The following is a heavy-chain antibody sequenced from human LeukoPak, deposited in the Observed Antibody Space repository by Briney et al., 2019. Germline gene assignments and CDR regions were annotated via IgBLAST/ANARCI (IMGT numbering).Heavy chain of an antibody. V-gene: IGHV4-39*07. J-gene: IGHJ4*02. CDR3: ARATAGTTLFEGIDY. CDR1: GGSISLGYYY. Sequence: QTSETLSLTCSVSGGSISLGYYYWGWIRQPPGKALEWIGSVYYSGTTSYNPSLKSRVTISVDTSKNQFSLKLSSVTAADTAVYYCARATAGTTLFEGIDYWGQGTLVTVSS. CDR2: VYYSGTT. D-gene: IGHD1-1*01.